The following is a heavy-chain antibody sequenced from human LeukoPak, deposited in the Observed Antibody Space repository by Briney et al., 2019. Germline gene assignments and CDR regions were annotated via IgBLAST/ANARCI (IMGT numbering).Heavy chain of an antibody. V-gene: IGHV3-48*01. D-gene: IGHD3-9*01. CDR2: ISSSSSTI. CDR3: ARVDDILTYCYYYYMDV. Sequence: GGSLRLSCAASGFTFSSYSMNWVRQAPGKGLEWVSYISSSSSTIYYADSVKGRFTISRDNAKNSLYLQMNSLRAEDTAVYYCARVDDILTYCYYYYMDVWGKGTTVTVSS. CDR1: GFTFSSYS. J-gene: IGHJ6*03.